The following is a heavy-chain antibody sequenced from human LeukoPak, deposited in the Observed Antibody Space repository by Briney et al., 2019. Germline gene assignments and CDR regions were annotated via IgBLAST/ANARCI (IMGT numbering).Heavy chain of an antibody. CDR3: AEGVYYFDH. J-gene: IGHJ4*02. D-gene: IGHD3-16*01. CDR2: IYYSGST. V-gene: IGHV4-39*01. CDR1: GGSISSSSYY. Sequence: ASETLSLTCTVSGGSISSSSYYWGWIRQPPGEGLEWIGSIYYSGSTYYNPSLKSRVTISVDTSKNQFSLKLSSVTAADTAVYYCAEGVYYFDHWGQGTLVTVSS.